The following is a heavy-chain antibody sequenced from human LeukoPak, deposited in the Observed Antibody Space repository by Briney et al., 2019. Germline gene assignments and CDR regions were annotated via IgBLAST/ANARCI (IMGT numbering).Heavy chain of an antibody. CDR2: MSPNSGDT. CDR1: GYTFTSHD. D-gene: IGHD7-27*01. V-gene: IGHV1-8*01. J-gene: IGHJ4*02. CDR3: VRTPPNWGFDY. Sequence: GASVKVSCKASGYTFTSHDINWVRQATGQGLEWMGWMSPNSGDTGYAQKFQGRVTMTSDSSISTAYMELNSLRSEDTAIYYCVRTPPNWGFDYWGQGTLSPSPQ.